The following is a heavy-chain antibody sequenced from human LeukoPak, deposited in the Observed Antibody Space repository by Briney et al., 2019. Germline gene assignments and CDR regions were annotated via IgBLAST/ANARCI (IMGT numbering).Heavy chain of an antibody. CDR1: GFPFSFYS. J-gene: IGHJ3*01. CDR3: ARDDYRARDAFSV. Sequence: GGSPKLLRVTSGFPFSFYSLDWGRPASGEGLEGGSYISGSNSPIYYADSVKGRFTVSRDNAKNSLYLQMNGLRDEDTAVYYCARDDYRARDAFSVWGQGTMVIVSS. D-gene: IGHD3-10*01. V-gene: IGHV3-48*02. CDR2: ISGSNSPI.